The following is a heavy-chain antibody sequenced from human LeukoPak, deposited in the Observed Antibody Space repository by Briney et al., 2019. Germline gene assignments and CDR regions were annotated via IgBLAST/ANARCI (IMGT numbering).Heavy chain of an antibody. CDR1: EFTFSSYG. J-gene: IGHJ4*02. D-gene: IGHD3-10*01. Sequence: GGSLRLSCAASEFTFSSYGMHLVRQAPGKGLEWVVVISYDGSNKYYADSVKGRFTISRDNSKNTLYLQMNSLRAEDTAVYYCAKDPTYYYGSGSYPYGYFDYWGQGTLVTVSS. CDR3: AKDPTYYYGSGSYPYGYFDY. CDR2: ISYDGSNK. V-gene: IGHV3-30*18.